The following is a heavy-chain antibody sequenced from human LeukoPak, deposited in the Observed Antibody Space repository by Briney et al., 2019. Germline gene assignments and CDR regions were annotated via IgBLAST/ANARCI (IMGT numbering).Heavy chain of an antibody. CDR2: IYPGDSDT. CDR3: ARQDGNSKYYFDY. CDR1: GYSFTYYW. D-gene: IGHD1-1*01. J-gene: IGHJ4*02. Sequence: GESLKISCKGSGYSFTYYWIGWVRHMPGKGLEWIGIIYPGDSDTRYRPSFQGQVTISVDKSISTAYLQWSSLKASDTAMYYCARQDGNSKYYFDYWGQGTLVTVSS. V-gene: IGHV5-51*01.